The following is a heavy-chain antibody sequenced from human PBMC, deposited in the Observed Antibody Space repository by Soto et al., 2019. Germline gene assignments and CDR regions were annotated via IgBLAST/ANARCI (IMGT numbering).Heavy chain of an antibody. J-gene: IGHJ4*02. V-gene: IGHV3-23*01. CDR2: ISGSGGST. Sequence: EVQLLESGGGLVQPGGSLRLSCAASGFTFSSYAMSWVRQAPGKGLEWVSAISGSGGSTYYADSVKGRFTISRDNTKNTLYLQMNSLRAEETAVYYCAISDCSTSCYYKGWGQGTLVTVSS. D-gene: IGHD2-2*01. CDR3: AISDCSTSCYYKG. CDR1: GFTFSSYA.